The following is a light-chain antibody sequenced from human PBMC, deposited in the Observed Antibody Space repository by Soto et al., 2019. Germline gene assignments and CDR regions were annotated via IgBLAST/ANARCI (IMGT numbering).Light chain of an antibody. CDR2: DAS. V-gene: IGKV3-11*01. Sequence: EIVLTQSPATLSLSPGERATLSCRASQSVSSYLAWYQQKPGQAPRLLIYDASNRATGIPARFSGSGSGTDFTLTISSLEPEDFAIYNCQQRSNSPLTFGGGTKVDIK. CDR3: QQRSNSPLT. J-gene: IGKJ4*01. CDR1: QSVSSY.